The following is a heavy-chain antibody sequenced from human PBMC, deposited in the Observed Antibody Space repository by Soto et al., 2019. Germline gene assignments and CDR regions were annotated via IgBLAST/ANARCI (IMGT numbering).Heavy chain of an antibody. V-gene: IGHV5-51*01. CDR1: GYSLTNYW. CDR3: AVSICSNGRFDP. J-gene: IGHJ5*02. CDR2: IYPGDSDT. D-gene: IGHD6-19*01. Sequence: GESLKISCKHSGYSLTNYWIGWVRQMPGKGLEWMGIIYPGDSDTRYSPSFQGQVTVSADKSTSTAYLQWSSLKASDTAIYYCAVSICSNGRFDPWGQGTLVTV.